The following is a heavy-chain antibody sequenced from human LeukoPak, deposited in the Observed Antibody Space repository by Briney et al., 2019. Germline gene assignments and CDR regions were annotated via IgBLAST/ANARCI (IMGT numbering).Heavy chain of an antibody. J-gene: IGHJ3*02. D-gene: IGHD6-13*01. CDR3: ARVSRIAAAGTLRRAFDI. Sequence: SETLSLTCAVYGGSFSGYYWSWIRQPPGKGLEWIGEINHSGSTNYNPSLKSRVTISVDTSKNQFSLKLSSVTAADTAVCYCARVSRIAAAGTLRRAFDIWGQGTMVTVSS. CDR2: INHSGST. CDR1: GGSFSGYY. V-gene: IGHV4-34*01.